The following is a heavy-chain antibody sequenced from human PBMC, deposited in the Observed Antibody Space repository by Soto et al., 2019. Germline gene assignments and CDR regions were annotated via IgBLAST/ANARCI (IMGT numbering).Heavy chain of an antibody. D-gene: IGHD5-12*01. V-gene: IGHV4-59*01. J-gene: IGHJ6*03. CDR1: AGSISNYH. CDR3: ARVSTQRWLQLSPNPAAYLNV. CDR2: IFSPGKT. Sequence: SETLSVTRSLSAGSISNYHWNWLRHPPGKGLEWIGCIFSPGKTNYNPSRKRRVCISGDTAKNLFSLRLDSVTAADTSVYYCARVSTQRWLQLSPNPAAYLNVWGKGTTV.